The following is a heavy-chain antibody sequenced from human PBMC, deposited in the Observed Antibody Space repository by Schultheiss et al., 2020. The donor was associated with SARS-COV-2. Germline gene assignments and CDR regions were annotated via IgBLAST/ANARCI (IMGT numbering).Heavy chain of an antibody. CDR3: AKDMGRAQAWSGHGGWFDP. CDR1: GFTVSSNY. D-gene: IGHD3-3*01. J-gene: IGHJ5*02. Sequence: GGSLRLSCAASGFTVSSNYMSWVRQAPGKGLEWVSAISGSGGSTYYADSVKGRFTISRDNSKNTLYLQMNSLRAEDTAVYYCAKDMGRAQAWSGHGGWFDPWGQGTLVTVSS. CDR2: ISGSGGST. V-gene: IGHV3-23*01.